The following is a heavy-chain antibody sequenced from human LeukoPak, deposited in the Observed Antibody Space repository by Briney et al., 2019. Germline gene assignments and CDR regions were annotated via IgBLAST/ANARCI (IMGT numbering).Heavy chain of an antibody. D-gene: IGHD6-13*01. CDR3: ARESGSWSNFDY. CDR1: GFTFSSYD. Sequence: GGSLRLSCAASGFTFSSYDMNWVRQAPGKGLEWVSYINTISSTKYYADSVKGRFTISRDNAKNSLSLQMNSLRDEDTAVYYCARESGSWSNFDYWGQGPLVTVSS. V-gene: IGHV3-48*02. J-gene: IGHJ4*02. CDR2: INTISSTK.